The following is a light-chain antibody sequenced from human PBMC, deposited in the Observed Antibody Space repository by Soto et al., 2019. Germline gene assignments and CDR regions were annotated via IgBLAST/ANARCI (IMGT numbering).Light chain of an antibody. V-gene: IGLV8-61*01. CDR2: NTT. Sequence: QTVVTQEPSFSVSPGGTVILTCGLTSGSVSTSYYPSWYQQSPGLAPRTLIYNTTTRSSGVPDRFSGAILGNKAALTITGAQSDDQCAYLCALDVGSGTVVCGVRTKGTVL. J-gene: IGLJ3*02. CDR3: ALDVGSGTVV. CDR1: SGSVSTSYY.